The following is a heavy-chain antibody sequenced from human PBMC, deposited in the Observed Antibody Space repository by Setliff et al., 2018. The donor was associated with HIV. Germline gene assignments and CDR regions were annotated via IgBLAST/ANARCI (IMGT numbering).Heavy chain of an antibody. J-gene: IGHJ3*02. CDR1: GYTFTSYD. CDR2: IQTNSGGT. D-gene: IGHD1-26*01. Sequence: ASVKVSCKASGYTFTSYDINWVRQATGQGLEWMGWIQTNSGGTKSAQKFQGRVTMTRDTSISTAYMELNSLTSDDTAVYYCARGRHSGTYEAFDIWGPGTMVTVSS. V-gene: IGHV1-2*02. CDR3: ARGRHSGTYEAFDI.